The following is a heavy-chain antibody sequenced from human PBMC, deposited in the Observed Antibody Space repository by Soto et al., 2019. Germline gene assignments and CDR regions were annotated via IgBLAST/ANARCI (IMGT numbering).Heavy chain of an antibody. J-gene: IGHJ5*02. CDR1: GGSISSGGYY. D-gene: IGHD3-10*01. CDR3: ARAFISGMVRGVGWFDP. CDR2: IYYSGST. Sequence: QVQLQESGPGLVKPSQTLSLTCTVSGGSISSGGYYWSWIRQHPGKGLEWIGYIYYSGSTYYNPSLKSRVTISVDKSKNQFSLKLSSVTAADTAVYYCARAFISGMVRGVGWFDPWGQGTLVTVSS. V-gene: IGHV4-31*03.